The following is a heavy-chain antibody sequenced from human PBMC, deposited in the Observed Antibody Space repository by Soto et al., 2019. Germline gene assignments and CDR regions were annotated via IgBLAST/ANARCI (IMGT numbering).Heavy chain of an antibody. J-gene: IGHJ4*02. D-gene: IGHD1-26*01. CDR3: ARRWGAAFDY. Sequence: QVQLQESGPGLVKPSETLSLTCTVSGGSISSYYWSWIRQPPGKGLEWIGYIYSSGSTNYTPSLKSRVPISVDTSNNQFSLKLSSVTAADTDVYYCARRWGAAFDYWGQGTLVTVSS. V-gene: IGHV4-59*08. CDR2: IYSSGST. CDR1: GGSISSYY.